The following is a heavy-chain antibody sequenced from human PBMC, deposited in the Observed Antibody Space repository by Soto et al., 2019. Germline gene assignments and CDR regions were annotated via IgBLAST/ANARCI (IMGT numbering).Heavy chain of an antibody. J-gene: IGHJ4*02. Sequence: GSLRLSCAASGFTFSSYSMNWVRQAPGKGLEWVSSISSSSSYIYYADSVKGRFTISRDNAKNSLYLQMNSLRAEDTAVYYCARDLSYSGPSDYWGQGTLVTVSS. CDR2: ISSSSSYI. V-gene: IGHV3-21*01. D-gene: IGHD5-12*01. CDR1: GFTFSSYS. CDR3: ARDLSYSGPSDY.